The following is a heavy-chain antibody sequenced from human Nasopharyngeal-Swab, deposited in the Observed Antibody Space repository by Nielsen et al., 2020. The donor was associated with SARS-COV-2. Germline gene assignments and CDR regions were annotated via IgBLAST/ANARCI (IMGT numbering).Heavy chain of an antibody. V-gene: IGHV3-23*01. D-gene: IGHD3-9*01. CDR2: ISESGGIT. CDR3: AKSVDDILTASDY. CDR1: GFTFAAYA. Sequence: GESLKISCAASGFTFAAYAMTWVRQAPGKGLEWVSSISESGGITYYEDSVKGRFTISRDNSENTLYLQMNSLRSEDTAVYYCAKSVDDILTASDYWGQGTLVTVSS. J-gene: IGHJ4*02.